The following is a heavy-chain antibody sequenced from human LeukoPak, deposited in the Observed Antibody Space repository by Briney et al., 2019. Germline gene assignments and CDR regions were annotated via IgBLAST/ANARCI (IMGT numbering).Heavy chain of an antibody. CDR1: GGSISSYS. Sequence: SETLSLTCTVSGGSISSYSWSWIRQPPGKGLEWIGYIYHSGSTYYNPSLKSRVTISVDRSKNQFSLRLSSVTAADTAVYYCARAGLPPGKEFDPWGQGTLVTVSS. D-gene: IGHD4-11*01. J-gene: IGHJ5*02. CDR3: ARAGLPPGKEFDP. V-gene: IGHV4-30-2*01. CDR2: IYHSGST.